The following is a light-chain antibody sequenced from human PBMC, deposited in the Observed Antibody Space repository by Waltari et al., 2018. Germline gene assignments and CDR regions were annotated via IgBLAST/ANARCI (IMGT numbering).Light chain of an antibody. J-gene: IGLJ2*01. Sequence: QSALTQPPSVSKSVGQSVTVSCTGTSSDIGGYNGVYWYQQHPGTAPRLLIYEVTKRPSGVSDRFSGSKSGNTASLTISGLQAEDEADYYCGSYRSGNTWVFGGGTRLTVL. V-gene: IGLV2-18*02. CDR2: EVT. CDR1: SSDIGGYNG. CDR3: GSYRSGNTWV.